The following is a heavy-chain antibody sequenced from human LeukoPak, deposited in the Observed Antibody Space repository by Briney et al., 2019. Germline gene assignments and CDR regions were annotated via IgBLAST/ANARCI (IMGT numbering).Heavy chain of an antibody. CDR1: GYPLTTWE. CDR3: ARGPRNDP. J-gene: IGHJ5*02. V-gene: IGHV1-8*01. Sequence: GASVKVSCKTSGYPLTTWEINWVRQAAGQGLEWMGWVHPNSGNTAYAQKFQGRVTMTRDTSISTAYMEVSGLRSDDTAVYFCARGPRNDPWGQGTLVTVSS. CDR2: VHPNSGNT. D-gene: IGHD1-14*01.